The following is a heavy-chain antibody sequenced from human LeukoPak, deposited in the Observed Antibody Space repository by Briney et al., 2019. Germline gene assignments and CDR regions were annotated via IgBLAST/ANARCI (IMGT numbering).Heavy chain of an antibody. D-gene: IGHD3-10*01. J-gene: IGHJ3*02. CDR3: ASPLLSYGSGSYYNVVGAFDI. Sequence: GGSLRLSCAASGFTFSSYAMRWVRQAPGKGLERVAVISYDGSNKYYADSVKGRFTISRDNSKNTLYLQMNSLRAEDTAVYYCASPLLSYGSGSYYNVVGAFDIWGQGTMVTVSS. V-gene: IGHV3-30-3*01. CDR2: ISYDGSNK. CDR1: GFTFSSYA.